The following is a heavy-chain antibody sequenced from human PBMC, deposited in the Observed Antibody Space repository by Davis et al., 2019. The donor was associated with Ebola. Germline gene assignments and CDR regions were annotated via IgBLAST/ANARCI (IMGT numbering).Heavy chain of an antibody. D-gene: IGHD1-7*01. CDR1: GFTFSSYG. Sequence: GESLKISCAASGFTFSSYGMHWVRQAPGKGLEWVAVISYDGINKYYADSVKGRFTISRDNSKNTLYLQMNSLRAEDTAVYYCAKGGYGPNYDAFDIWGQGTMVTVSS. CDR3: AKGGYGPNYDAFDI. V-gene: IGHV3-30*18. J-gene: IGHJ3*02. CDR2: ISYDGINK.